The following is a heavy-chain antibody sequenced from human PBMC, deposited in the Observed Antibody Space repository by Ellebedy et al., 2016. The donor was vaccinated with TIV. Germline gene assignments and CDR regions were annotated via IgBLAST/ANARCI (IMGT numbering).Heavy chain of an antibody. V-gene: IGHV3-30*18. CDR1: EFTFSRFG. D-gene: IGHD3-3*01. J-gene: IGHJ4*02. CDR3: AKDSGFWSGYSDY. Sequence: GESLKISXAASEFTFSRFGMYWVRQAPGKGLEWVAGISYDGSYEYYADSVKGRFTVSRDNSKNSLFLQLNSPRAEDTAVYYCAKDSGFWSGYSDYWGQGTLVTVSS. CDR2: ISYDGSYE.